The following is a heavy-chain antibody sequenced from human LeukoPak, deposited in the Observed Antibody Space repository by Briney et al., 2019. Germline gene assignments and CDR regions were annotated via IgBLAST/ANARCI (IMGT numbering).Heavy chain of an antibody. D-gene: IGHD1-26*01. Sequence: SETLSLTCTVSGDSISSYYWSWIRQPAEKGLEWLGHIYTSGSTNYYTSGSTDYNPSLKSRVTISLDRSKNQFSLKLSSVTAADTAVYYCAAFLSGTYWYFDYWGQGALVTVSS. CDR2: IYTSGST. CDR1: GDSISSYY. CDR3: AAFLSGTYWYFDY. J-gene: IGHJ4*02. V-gene: IGHV4-4*07.